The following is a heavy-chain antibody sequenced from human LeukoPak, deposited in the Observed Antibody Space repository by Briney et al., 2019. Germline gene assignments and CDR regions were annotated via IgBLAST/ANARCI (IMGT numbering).Heavy chain of an antibody. Sequence: SETLSLTCTVSGGSISSSSYYWGWLRQPPGKGLEWIGSIYYSGSTYYNPSLKSRVTISVDTSKNQFSLKLSSVTAADTAVYYCARDRWFGEFYFDYWGQGTLVTVSS. J-gene: IGHJ4*02. D-gene: IGHD3-10*01. CDR3: ARDRWFGEFYFDY. V-gene: IGHV4-39*07. CDR2: IYYSGST. CDR1: GGSISSSSYY.